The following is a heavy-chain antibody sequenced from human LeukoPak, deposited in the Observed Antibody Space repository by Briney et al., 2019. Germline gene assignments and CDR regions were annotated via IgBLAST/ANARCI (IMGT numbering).Heavy chain of an antibody. Sequence: PGGSLRLSCAAPGFTFSSYAMSWVRQAPGKGLEWVSAISGSGGSTYYADSVKGRFTISRDNSKNTLYLQMNSLRAEDTAVYYCAKRNDFWSGPYYYYYMDVWGKGTTVTVSS. CDR1: GFTFSSYA. V-gene: IGHV3-23*01. CDR2: ISGSGGST. D-gene: IGHD3-3*01. J-gene: IGHJ6*03. CDR3: AKRNDFWSGPYYYYYMDV.